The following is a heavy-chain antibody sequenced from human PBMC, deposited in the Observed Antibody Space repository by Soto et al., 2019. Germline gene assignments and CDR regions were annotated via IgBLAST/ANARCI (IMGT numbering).Heavy chain of an antibody. Sequence: EVQLVESGGGLVQPGGSLRLSCAASEFTFNNYWMHWVRQVPGKGLEWVSRINTDGSTTNYADSVMGRFTISRDNADNPVYLQMNSLRAAHTAVSYCARGIYLKYGLDGWGQGATVTVSS. D-gene: IGHD3-16*02. J-gene: IGHJ6*02. CDR3: ARGIYLKYGLDG. CDR2: INTDGSTT. CDR1: EFTFNNYW. V-gene: IGHV3-74*01.